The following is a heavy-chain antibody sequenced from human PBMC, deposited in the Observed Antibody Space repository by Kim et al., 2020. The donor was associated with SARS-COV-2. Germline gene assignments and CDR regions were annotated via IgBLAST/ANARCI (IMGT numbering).Heavy chain of an antibody. J-gene: IGHJ6*02. CDR3: ARVGKLELPRRINYYYYYGMDV. CDR2: TRKKANSYTT. D-gene: IGHD1-7*01. Sequence: GGSLRLSCAASGFTFSDHYMDWVRQAPGKGLEWVGRTRKKANSYTTEYAASVKGRFTISRDDSKNSLYLQMNSLKTEDTAVYYCARVGKLELPRRINYYYYYGMDVWGQGTTVTVSS. V-gene: IGHV3-72*01. CDR1: GFTFSDHY.